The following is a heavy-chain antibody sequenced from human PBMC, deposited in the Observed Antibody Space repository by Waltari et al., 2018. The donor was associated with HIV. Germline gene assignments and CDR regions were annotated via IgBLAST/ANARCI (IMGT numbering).Heavy chain of an antibody. J-gene: IGHJ6*02. CDR2: INPNNAGT. Sequence: QVQLVQSGAEMKTPGASVKFSCKASVYISFAYYIHWVRQAPGQGLEWMGRINPNNAGTNYPQKFQGRVTMTRDTSINTVYMELIRLRPDDTAVYYCARVALPAAIPYGMDAWGQGTTVTVSS. CDR3: ARVALPAAIPYGMDA. CDR1: VYISFAYY. D-gene: IGHD2-2*01. V-gene: IGHV1-2*06.